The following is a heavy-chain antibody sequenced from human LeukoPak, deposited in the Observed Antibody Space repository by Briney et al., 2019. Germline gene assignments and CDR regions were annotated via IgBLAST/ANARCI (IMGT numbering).Heavy chain of an antibody. J-gene: IGHJ2*01. CDR1: GGSISSSNW. CDR2: ISHDGST. V-gene: IGHV4-4*02. Sequence: NTSETLSLTCVVSGGSISSSNWWSWVRQPPEKGLEWIGEISHDGSTNYNPSLKSRVTISVDKSNNHFSLKLTSVTAADTAMYYCARGDNYVFDVWGRGTLVSVSS. D-gene: IGHD5-24*01. CDR3: ARGDNYVFDV.